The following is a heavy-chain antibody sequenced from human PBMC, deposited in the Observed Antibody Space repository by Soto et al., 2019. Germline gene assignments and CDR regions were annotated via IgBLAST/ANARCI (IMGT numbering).Heavy chain of an antibody. CDR2: ISGRGRTI. CDR1: GLDFSSGV. J-gene: IGHJ6*02. D-gene: IGHD1-26*01. Sequence: GGSLSLSCAASGLDFSSGVMCWVRQAPGKGLEWGWSISGRGRTIYHADSMRGRFAISRDNSKNTLYLQLNNLRVDDTAVYYCAKVGPAYYYGMDVWGQGTTVTVSS. V-gene: IGHV3-23*01. CDR3: AKVGPAYYYGMDV.